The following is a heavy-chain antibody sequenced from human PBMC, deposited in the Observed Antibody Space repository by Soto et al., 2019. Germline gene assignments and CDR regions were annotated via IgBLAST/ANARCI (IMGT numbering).Heavy chain of an antibody. V-gene: IGHV4-30-2*01. CDR3: ARGSSSYYDYGMDV. J-gene: IGHJ6*02. CDR1: GDSISRGGYS. CDR2: IYDSGST. Sequence: SETLSLTCGVSGDSISRGGYSWTWIRQPPGKALEWIGNIYDSGSTSYNPSLKSRVTISVDTSKNHFSLKLTSVTAADTAVYFCARGSSSYYDYGMDVCGQGTTVTVSS. D-gene: IGHD6-6*01.